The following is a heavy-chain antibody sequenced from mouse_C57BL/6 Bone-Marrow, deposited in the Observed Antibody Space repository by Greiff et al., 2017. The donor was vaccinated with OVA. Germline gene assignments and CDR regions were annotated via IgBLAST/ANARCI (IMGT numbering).Heavy chain of an antibody. J-gene: IGHJ4*01. CDR1: GFTFSSYG. V-gene: IGHV5-6*01. D-gene: IGHD6-1*01. CDR2: ISSGGSST. Sequence: EVKLMESGGDLVKPGGSLKLSCAASGFTFSSYGMSWVRQTPDKRLEWVATISSGGSSTYYPDSVKGRFTISRDNAKNTLYLQMSSLKSEDTARYYCARASDYWGQGTSVTVSS. CDR3: ARASDY.